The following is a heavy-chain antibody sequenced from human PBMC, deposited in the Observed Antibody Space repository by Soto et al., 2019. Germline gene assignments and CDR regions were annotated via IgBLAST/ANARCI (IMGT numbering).Heavy chain of an antibody. J-gene: IGHJ2*01. Sequence: ASVKVSCKASGYTFSDYGITWVRQAPGQGLEWMGWISISSGNTHFEESLQGRVTMTSDKTSTAYMELWRLRSDDSAMYYCARSYNYGSHWYFDLWGRGTLVTVSS. CDR2: ISISSGNT. V-gene: IGHV1-18*04. D-gene: IGHD3-10*01. CDR1: GYTFSDYG. CDR3: ARSYNYGSHWYFDL.